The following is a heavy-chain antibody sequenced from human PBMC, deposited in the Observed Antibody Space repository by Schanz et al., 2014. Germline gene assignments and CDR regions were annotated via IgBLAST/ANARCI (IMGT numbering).Heavy chain of an antibody. CDR2: IIPIHGIV. CDR1: GYTFTSHG. Sequence: VQLEQSGAEVKKPGSSVKVSCKASGYTFTSHGISWVRQAPGQGLEWMGRIIPIHGIVNYAQRFQDRVRITADKSTSTAYMELTSLRSEDTAVYFCARDLTVDTGYVVHYYYYGMDVWGQGTTVTVSS. CDR3: ARDLTVDTGYVVHYYYYGMDV. J-gene: IGHJ6*02. D-gene: IGHD5-12*01. V-gene: IGHV1-69*04.